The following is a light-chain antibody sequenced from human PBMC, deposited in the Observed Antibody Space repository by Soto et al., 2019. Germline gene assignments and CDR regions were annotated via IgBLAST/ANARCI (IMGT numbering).Light chain of an antibody. CDR3: QSYDGTLSGSYV. V-gene: IGLV1-40*01. CDR1: SSNIGAGYD. J-gene: IGLJ1*01. Sequence: SALTQPPSVSGAPGQRVTISCTGSSSNIGAGYDVHWYQQLPGTAPKLIIYGTTNRPSGVPDRFSGSKSGTSASLAITGLQAEDEADYYCQSYDGTLSGSYVFGVGTKVTVL. CDR2: GTT.